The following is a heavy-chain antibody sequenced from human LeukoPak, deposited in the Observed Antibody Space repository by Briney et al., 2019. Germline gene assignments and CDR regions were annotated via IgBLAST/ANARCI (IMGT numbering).Heavy chain of an antibody. J-gene: IGHJ4*02. D-gene: IGHD4-23*01. CDR3: ARDPLTVVTLTGDY. Sequence: GGSLRLSCAASGFTFDDYGMSWVRQAPGKGLEWVSGINWNGGSTGYADSVKGRFTISRDNTKNSLYLQMNSLRAEDTALYYCARDPLTVVTLTGDYWGQGTLVTVSS. CDR1: GFTFDDYG. CDR2: INWNGGST. V-gene: IGHV3-20*04.